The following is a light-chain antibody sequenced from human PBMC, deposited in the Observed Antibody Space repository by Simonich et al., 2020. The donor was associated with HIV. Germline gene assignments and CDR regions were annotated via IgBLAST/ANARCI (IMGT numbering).Light chain of an antibody. Sequence: DIVMTQSPDSLAVSLGERATINCNSSQSVLYNSNNKNYLVWYQKKPGQPPKLLIYWASTREAGVPDRFSGSGSGTDFTLTISSLQAEDVAVYYCQQYYSTPRTFGQGTKVEIK. J-gene: IGKJ1*01. CDR3: QQYYSTPRT. CDR2: WAS. CDR1: QSVLYNSNNKNY. V-gene: IGKV4-1*01.